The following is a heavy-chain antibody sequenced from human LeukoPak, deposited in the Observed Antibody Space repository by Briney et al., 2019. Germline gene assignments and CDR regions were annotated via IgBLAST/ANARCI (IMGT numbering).Heavy chain of an antibody. J-gene: IGHJ4*02. V-gene: IGHV3-23*01. CDR1: GFTLSSDA. CDR2: SRCSGSST. Sequence: PGGSLRLAWAAAGFTLSSDAMGWVRPAPGKGLGWVSASRCSGSSTYYADSVKGRFTIYRDNSKNTLYLQMNSLRAEDTAVYNCAKDRSKNDYWGQGTLVTVSS. CDR3: AKDRSKNDY.